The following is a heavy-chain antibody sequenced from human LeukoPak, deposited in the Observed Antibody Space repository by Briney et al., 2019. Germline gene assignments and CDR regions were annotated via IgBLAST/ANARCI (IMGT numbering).Heavy chain of an antibody. Sequence: SETLSLTCTVSGDSISSYSWSWIRQPPGKGLEWIGDIYNSGNTNYNPSLKSRVTMSVSTSKNQFSLSLSSVTAADTAVCYCARVPSVIDAFDIWGQGTMVTVSS. J-gene: IGHJ3*02. CDR1: GDSISSYS. D-gene: IGHD2-21*01. CDR2: IYNSGNT. CDR3: ARVPSVIDAFDI. V-gene: IGHV4-59*08.